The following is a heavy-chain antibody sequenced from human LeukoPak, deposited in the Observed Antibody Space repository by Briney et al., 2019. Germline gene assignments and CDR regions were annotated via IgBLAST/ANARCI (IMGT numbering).Heavy chain of an antibody. J-gene: IGHJ6*02. CDR3: ARVGWTGVVPAGIGRPDYGVDV. CDR2: ISGSGGST. D-gene: IGHD2-2*01. V-gene: IGHV3-23*01. CDR1: GFTFSSYA. Sequence: QPGGSLRLSCAASGFTFSSYAMSWVRQAPGKGLEWVSAISGSGGSTYYADSVKGRFTISRDSSKNTLFLQMNSLRVEDTAVYYCARVGWTGVVPAGIGRPDYGVDVWGQGTTVTVFS.